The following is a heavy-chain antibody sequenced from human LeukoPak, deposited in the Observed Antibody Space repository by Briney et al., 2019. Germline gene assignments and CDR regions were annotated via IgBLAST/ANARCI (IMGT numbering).Heavy chain of an antibody. Sequence: PGGSLRLSCAASGFTFNNYAMNWVRQAPGKGLEWVSSISGGGETTYYADSAKGWFTISRDNSQNTLYLQMNSLRAESTALYYCARDYADYLGYFFFDYWGQGTLVTVSS. CDR2: ISGGGETT. J-gene: IGHJ4*02. V-gene: IGHV3-23*01. D-gene: IGHD4-17*01. CDR1: GFTFNNYA. CDR3: ARDYADYLGYFFFDY.